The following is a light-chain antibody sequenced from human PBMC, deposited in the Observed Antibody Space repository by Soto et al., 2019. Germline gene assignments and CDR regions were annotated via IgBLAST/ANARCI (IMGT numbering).Light chain of an antibody. V-gene: IGLV2-23*02. CDR3: CSYAGSSTSPYV. J-gene: IGLJ1*01. CDR1: SSDVGSYNL. Sequence: QSALTQPASGSGSPGQSITISCTGTSSDVGSYNLVSWYQQHPGKAPKLMIYEVSKRPSGVSNRFSGSKSGNTASLTISGLQAEDEADYYCCSYAGSSTSPYVFGTGTQLTVL. CDR2: EVS.